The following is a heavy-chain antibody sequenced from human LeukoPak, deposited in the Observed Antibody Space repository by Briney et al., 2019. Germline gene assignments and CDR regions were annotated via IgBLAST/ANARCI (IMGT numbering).Heavy chain of an antibody. Sequence: PGGSLILSCAASRFTFTNAWMNWVRQAPGKGLEWVGRIKSKGDGETTDYAAPVKGRFTISRDDSNNMVYLQMNSLKIEDTAVYYCAIDEPNYAPYDFDYWGQGTLVTVSS. CDR1: RFTFTNAW. CDR2: IKSKGDGETT. V-gene: IGHV3-15*01. D-gene: IGHD4/OR15-4a*01. CDR3: AIDEPNYAPYDFDY. J-gene: IGHJ4*02.